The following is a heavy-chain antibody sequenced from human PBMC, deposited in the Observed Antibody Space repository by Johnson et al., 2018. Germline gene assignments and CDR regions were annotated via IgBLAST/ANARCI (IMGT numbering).Heavy chain of an antibody. CDR1: GFTFSSYG. CDR3: ANTHVEMATIGGAFDI. V-gene: IGHV3-30*18. D-gene: IGHD5-24*01. CDR2: ISYDGSNK. Sequence: QVQLVESGGGVVQPGRSLRLSCAASGFTFSSYGMHWVRQAPGKGLEWVAVISYDGSNKYYADSVKGRFTISRDNSKNTMPLQMNRLRAEDSAVYYCANTHVEMATIGGAFDIWGQGTMVTVSS. J-gene: IGHJ3*02.